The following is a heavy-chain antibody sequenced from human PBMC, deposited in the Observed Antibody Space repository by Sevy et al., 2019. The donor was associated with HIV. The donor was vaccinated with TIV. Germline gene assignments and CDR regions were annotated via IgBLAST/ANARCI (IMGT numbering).Heavy chain of an antibody. CDR3: ALERLSSNVAEYFQN. J-gene: IGHJ1*01. CDR1: GFTLTSYS. Sequence: GGSLRLSCAASGFTLTSYSMHWVRQAPGKGLEWVATISYDATNKPYADSVKGRFTISRDNSRNSLFLQMNSLGSEGTAVYYCALERLSSNVAEYFQNWGQGTLVTVSS. V-gene: IGHV3-30-3*01. D-gene: IGHD1-1*01. CDR2: ISYDATNK.